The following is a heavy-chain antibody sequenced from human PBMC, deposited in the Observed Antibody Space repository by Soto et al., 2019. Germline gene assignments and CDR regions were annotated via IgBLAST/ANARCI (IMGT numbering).Heavy chain of an antibody. CDR1: AFTISSYA. CDR2: ISAGGTAT. Sequence: QLLESGGGLVQPGGSLGLSCAASAFTISSYAMNWVRQAPGKGLEWVSSISAGGTATYYADSVKGRFTISRDNSKNTRYLRMNSVRVEDTAVYYCAKRGYGSESYYYYYWGQGALVAVSS. D-gene: IGHD3-10*01. CDR3: AKRGYGSESYYYYY. V-gene: IGHV3-23*01. J-gene: IGHJ4*02.